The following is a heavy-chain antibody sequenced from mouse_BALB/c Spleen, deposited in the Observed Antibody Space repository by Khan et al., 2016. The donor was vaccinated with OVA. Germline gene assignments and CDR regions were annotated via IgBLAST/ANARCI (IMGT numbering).Heavy chain of an antibody. V-gene: IGHV1S132*01. D-gene: IGHD2-1*01. J-gene: IGHJ3*01. Sequence: QVQLQQSGGDLVRPGASVKLSCKTSGYIFTSYWIHWVKQRSGQGLEWIARIYPGTGSTYYNEQFKGKATLTADNSSSTSYMQLSSLKSEDSAVYVCAIGSGYGNYFAYWGQGTLVTVSA. CDR2: IYPGTGST. CDR3: AIGSGYGNYFAY. CDR1: GYIFTSYW.